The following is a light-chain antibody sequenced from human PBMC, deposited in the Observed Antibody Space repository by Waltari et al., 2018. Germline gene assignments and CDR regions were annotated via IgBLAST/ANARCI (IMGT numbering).Light chain of an antibody. Sequence: AIRMTQSPSSFSASTGDRVTITCRASQGINTYLAWYQQKPGKAPRLLIYAASTLQGGVPSRFSGSGSGTDFTLTISILQSEDFATYYCQQYYSYPRTFGPGTKVEIK. CDR3: QQYYSYPRT. CDR2: AAS. CDR1: QGINTY. J-gene: IGKJ1*01. V-gene: IGKV1-8*01.